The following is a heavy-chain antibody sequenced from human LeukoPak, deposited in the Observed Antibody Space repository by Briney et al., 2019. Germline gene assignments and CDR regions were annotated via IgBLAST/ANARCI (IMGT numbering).Heavy chain of an antibody. CDR1: GYTFTSYY. J-gene: IGHJ4*02. V-gene: IGHV1-46*01. D-gene: IGHD6-13*01. CDR3: ARSGSWYYVDY. CDR2: INPSGGTT. Sequence: GASVKVSCKASGYTFTSYYMHWVRQAPGQGLEGMGIINPSGGTTSYAQKFQGRVTMTRDTSTSTVYMELSSLRSEDTAVYYCARSGSWYYVDYWGQGTLVAVSS.